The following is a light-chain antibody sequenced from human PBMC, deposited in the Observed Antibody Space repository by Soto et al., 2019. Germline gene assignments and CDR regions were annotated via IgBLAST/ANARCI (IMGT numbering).Light chain of an antibody. J-gene: IGKJ3*01. Sequence: DIVMTQSPDSLAVSLGERATINCKSSQSVLYSSNHKNYLAWYQQKPGQPPKLLIYWASTRESGVPDRFSGSGSGTDFTLTISSLQAEDVAVYYCQQYYSTPLTCGPGTKVDI. CDR2: WAS. CDR1: QSVLYSSNHKNY. CDR3: QQYYSTPLT. V-gene: IGKV4-1*01.